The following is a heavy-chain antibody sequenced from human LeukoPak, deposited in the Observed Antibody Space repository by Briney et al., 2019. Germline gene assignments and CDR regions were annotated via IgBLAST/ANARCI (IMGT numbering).Heavy chain of an antibody. Sequence: PGGSLRLSCAASGFTFSSYAMSWVRQAPGKGLEWVSAISGSGGSTYYVDSVKGRFTISRDNSKNTLYLQMNSLRAEDTAVYYCAKELAPRELLSDSVYYFDYWGQGTLVTVSS. J-gene: IGHJ4*02. CDR3: AKELAPRELLSDSVYYFDY. V-gene: IGHV3-23*01. D-gene: IGHD1-26*01. CDR1: GFTFSSYA. CDR2: ISGSGGST.